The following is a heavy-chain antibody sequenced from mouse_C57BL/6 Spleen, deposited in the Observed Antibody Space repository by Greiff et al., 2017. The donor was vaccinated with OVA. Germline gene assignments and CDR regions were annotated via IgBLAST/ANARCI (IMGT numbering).Heavy chain of an antibody. V-gene: IGHV1-50*01. Sequence: QVQLKQPGAELVKPGASVKLSCKASGYTFTSYWMQWVKQRPGQGLEWIGEIDPSDSYTNYNQKFKGKATLTVDTSSSTAYMQLSSLTSEDSAVYYCARREAYVSYAMDYWGQGTSVTVSS. CDR2: IDPSDSYT. D-gene: IGHD6-5*01. CDR3: ARREAYVSYAMDY. J-gene: IGHJ4*01. CDR1: GYTFTSYW.